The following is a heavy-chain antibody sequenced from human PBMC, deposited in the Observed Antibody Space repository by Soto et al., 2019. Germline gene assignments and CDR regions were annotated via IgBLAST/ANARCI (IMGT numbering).Heavy chain of an antibody. D-gene: IGHD3-10*01. J-gene: IGHJ3*01. CDR3: ASQREILGGVAFDV. Sequence: EVHLVQSGGGLVQPGGSLRLSCAGSGLTVSNNYLTWVRQAPGKGLDWVSVVYSGGSTYYADSVKGRFTISRDNSKNTLYLQMNSLRAEDTAVYYCASQREILGGVAFDVWGQGTRVTVSS. CDR1: GLTVSNNY. CDR2: VYSGGST. V-gene: IGHV3-66*04.